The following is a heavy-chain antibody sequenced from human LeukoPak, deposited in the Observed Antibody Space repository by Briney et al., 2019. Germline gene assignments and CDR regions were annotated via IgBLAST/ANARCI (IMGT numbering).Heavy chain of an antibody. V-gene: IGHV3-23*01. CDR1: GFILSNHA. CDR2: SSGSGRTI. D-gene: IGHD5-18*01. J-gene: IGHJ4*02. Sequence: PGGCMRLSCAASGFILSNHAMSWVRQAPGKGLQWIAVSSGSGRTIEYEDSVKGRFTISRDNSKNTLSLQMNSLRVEDTAIYYCTKNVMVNRYIDYWGQGTVVTVSS. CDR3: TKNVMVNRYIDY.